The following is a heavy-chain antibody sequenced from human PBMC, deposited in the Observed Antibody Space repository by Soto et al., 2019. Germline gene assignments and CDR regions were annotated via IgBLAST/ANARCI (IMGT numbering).Heavy chain of an antibody. Sequence: PSETLSLTCAVYGGSFSGYYWSWIRQPPGKGPGWIGEINHSGSTNYNPFLKSRVTISVDTSKNQFSLKLSSVTAADTAVYYCARGIENRGRAAAGTRWFDPWGQGTLVTVSS. V-gene: IGHV4-34*01. CDR1: GGSFSGYY. CDR2: INHSGST. J-gene: IGHJ5*02. CDR3: ARGIENRGRAAAGTRWFDP. D-gene: IGHD6-13*01.